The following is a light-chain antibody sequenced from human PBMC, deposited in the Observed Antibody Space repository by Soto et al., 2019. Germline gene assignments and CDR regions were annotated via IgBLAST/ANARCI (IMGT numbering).Light chain of an antibody. CDR1: QSVNSN. CDR3: QQRGRWTPYT. CDR2: YAS. V-gene: IGKV3-15*01. Sequence: EVVVTQSPATLSVSPGERATLSCRASQSVNSNLAWYQQKPGQAPRLLMSYASTRATGIPARFSGSGSGTEFTLTISSLQSEDSAVYYCQQRGRWTPYTFGQGTKVDIK. J-gene: IGKJ2*01.